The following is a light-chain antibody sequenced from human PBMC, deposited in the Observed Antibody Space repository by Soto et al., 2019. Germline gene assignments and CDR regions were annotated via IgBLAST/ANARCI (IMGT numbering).Light chain of an antibody. Sequence: EIVMTQSAATLSLSPGERATLSCVAVQSVSTSYLAWYQQKPGQAPRLLIYGASSRATGIPDRFSGSGSGTDFTLTINRLEPEDFAVYYCQRYGSSPSWTFGQGTKV. CDR2: GAS. J-gene: IGKJ1*01. V-gene: IGKV3-20*01. CDR1: QSVSTSY. CDR3: QRYGSSPSWT.